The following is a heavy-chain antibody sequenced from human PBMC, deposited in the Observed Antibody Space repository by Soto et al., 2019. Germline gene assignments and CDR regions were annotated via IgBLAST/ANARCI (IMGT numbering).Heavy chain of an antibody. CDR1: AGSISGYY. Sequence: SETLSLTCTVSAGSISGYYWSWIRQPPGKELELIAYIHYSGSTYYNPSLKSRVTISIDTSKNQFSLKLSSVNAADTAVYYCAKVGRIAAAGTWFDPWGQGALVTVSS. CDR3: AKVGRIAAAGTWFDP. CDR2: IHYSGST. V-gene: IGHV4-59*01. J-gene: IGHJ5*02. D-gene: IGHD6-13*01.